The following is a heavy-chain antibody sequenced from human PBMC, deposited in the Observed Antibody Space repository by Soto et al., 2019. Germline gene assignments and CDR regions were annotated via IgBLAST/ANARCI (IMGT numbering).Heavy chain of an antibody. V-gene: IGHV3-53*01. CDR3: AKDGRGSGSHYNSFGY. CDR2: IYSTGTT. J-gene: IGHJ4*02. Sequence: EVQLVESGGGLIQPGGSLKLPCAASGFTAGNNYMSWVRQAPGKGLEWVSLIYSTGTTKYADSVKGRFTVSRDNAKNTLYLQMNSLRAEDTAVYYCAKDGRGSGSHYNSFGYWGQGTLVTVSS. D-gene: IGHD3-10*01. CDR1: GFTAGNNY.